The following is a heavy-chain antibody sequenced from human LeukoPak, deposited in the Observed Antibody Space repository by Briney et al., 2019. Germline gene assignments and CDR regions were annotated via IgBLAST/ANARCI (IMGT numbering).Heavy chain of an antibody. CDR2: IYPGDSDT. CDR3: ARQSVNGVAAAGSFDY. V-gene: IGHV5-51*01. Sequence: PGESLKISCKASGYSFISDWISWVRQMPGKGLEWMGIIYPGDSDTRYSPSFQGQVTISADKSVSTAYLQWDSLKASDTAMYYCARQSVNGVAAAGSFDYWGQGTLVTVSS. J-gene: IGHJ4*02. CDR1: GYSFISDW. D-gene: IGHD6-13*01.